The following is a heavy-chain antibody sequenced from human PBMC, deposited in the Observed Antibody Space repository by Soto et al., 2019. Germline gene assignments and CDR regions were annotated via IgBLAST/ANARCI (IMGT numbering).Heavy chain of an antibody. D-gene: IGHD6-25*01. J-gene: IGHJ4*02. Sequence: QVQLVQSGAEVKKPGSSVKVSCKASGGTFSSYAISWVRQAPGQGLEWMGGIIPIFGTANYAQKFEGRVTITADESTSTAYMELSSLRSEDTAVYYCASRRGTVPHGMAAFDYWGQGTLVTVSS. CDR3: ASRRGTVPHGMAAFDY. CDR1: GGTFSSYA. V-gene: IGHV1-69*01. CDR2: IIPIFGTA.